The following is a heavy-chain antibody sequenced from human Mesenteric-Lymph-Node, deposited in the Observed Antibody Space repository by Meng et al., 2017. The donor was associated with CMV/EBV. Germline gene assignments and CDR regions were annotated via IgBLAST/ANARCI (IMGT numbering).Heavy chain of an antibody. CDR2: INPTDGST. J-gene: IGHJ4*02. CDR3: ATLSGTMADY. D-gene: IGHD1-7*01. V-gene: IGHV1-46*01. Sequence: VPCQASGYRLTSYYMHWVRQAPGQGLQWMGLINPTDGSTTYAQAFEGRVTVTRDPSTSTVYMEINTLRSEDTAVYYCATLSGTMADYWGQGTLVTVSS. CDR1: GYRLTSYY.